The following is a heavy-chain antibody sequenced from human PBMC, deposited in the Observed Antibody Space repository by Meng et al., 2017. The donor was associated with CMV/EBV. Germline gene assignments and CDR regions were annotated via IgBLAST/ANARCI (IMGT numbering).Heavy chain of an antibody. V-gene: IGHV3-13*01. D-gene: IGHD2-2*02. Sequence: GEFLKISCAASGFTFSSHDMHWVRQATGKGLEWVSAIGTAGDTYYPGSVKGRFTISRENAKNSLYLQMNSLRAGDTAVYYCARGPGYCSSTSCYMWLDGGGMDVWGQGTTVTVSS. CDR1: GFTFSSHD. CDR3: ARGPGYCSSTSCYMWLDGGGMDV. J-gene: IGHJ6*02. CDR2: IGTAGDT.